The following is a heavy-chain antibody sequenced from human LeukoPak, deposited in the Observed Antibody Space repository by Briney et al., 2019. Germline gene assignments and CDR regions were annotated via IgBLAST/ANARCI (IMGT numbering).Heavy chain of an antibody. CDR2: ISYDGSNK. CDR1: GFTFSSYA. V-gene: IGHV3-30-3*01. CDR3: ARDVLVWDGRGGPFDY. D-gene: IGHD3-16*01. Sequence: GGSLRLSCAASGFTFSSYAMHWVRQAPGKGLEWVAVISYDGSNKYYADSVKGRFTISRGNSKNTLYLQMNSLRAEDTAVYYCARDVLVWDGRGGPFDYWGQGTLVTVSS. J-gene: IGHJ4*02.